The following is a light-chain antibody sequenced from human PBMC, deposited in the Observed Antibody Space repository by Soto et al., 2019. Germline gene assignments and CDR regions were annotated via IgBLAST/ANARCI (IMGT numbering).Light chain of an antibody. CDR3: SSYTTSSTVV. J-gene: IGLJ1*01. CDR2: EVS. V-gene: IGLV2-14*03. Sequence: QSALTQPASVFGSPGQSITISCTGTSSDVGGYNFVSWYQQHPGKAPKLMIYEVSNRPSGVSNRFSGSKSGNTASLTISGLQPEDEADCYCSSYTTSSTVVFGTGTKVTVL. CDR1: SSDVGGYNF.